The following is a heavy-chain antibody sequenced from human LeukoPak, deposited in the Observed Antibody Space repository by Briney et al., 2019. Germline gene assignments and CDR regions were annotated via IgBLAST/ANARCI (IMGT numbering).Heavy chain of an antibody. CDR1: GYTFTSYG. J-gene: IGHJ5*02. CDR2: MNPNSGGT. D-gene: IGHD3-22*01. Sequence: ASVKVSCKASGYTFTSYGINWVRQATGQGLEWMGWMNPNSGGTNYAQKFQGRVTMTRDTSISTAYMELSRLRSDDTAVYYCARDDIMWYYYDSSGYFGWFDPWGQGTLVTVSS. V-gene: IGHV1-2*02. CDR3: ARDDIMWYYYDSSGYFGWFDP.